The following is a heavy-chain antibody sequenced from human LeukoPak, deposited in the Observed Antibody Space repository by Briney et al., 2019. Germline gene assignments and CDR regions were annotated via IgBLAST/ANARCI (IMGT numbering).Heavy chain of an antibody. CDR1: GFTFSTFA. CDR2: ISSSSSYI. V-gene: IGHV3-21*01. D-gene: IGHD3-9*01. Sequence: GGSLRLSCAASGFTFSTFAMIWVRQAPGKGLEWVSSISSSSSYIYYADSVKGRFTISRDNAKNSLYLQMNSLRAEDTAVYYCARGYFRERATYFDYWGQGTLVTVSS. J-gene: IGHJ4*02. CDR3: ARGYFRERATYFDY.